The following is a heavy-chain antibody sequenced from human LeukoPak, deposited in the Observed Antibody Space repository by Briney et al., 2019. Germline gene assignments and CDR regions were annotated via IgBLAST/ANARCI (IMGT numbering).Heavy chain of an antibody. CDR3: AKTDDYGDYIRVGFDY. CDR1: GFTFSSYA. V-gene: IGHV3-23*01. J-gene: IGHJ4*02. CDR2: ISGSGGST. Sequence: GSLRLSCAASGFTFSSYAMSWVRQAPGKGLEWVSAISGSGGSTYYADSVKGRFTISRDNSKNTLYLQMNSLRAEDTAVYYCAKTDDYGDYIRVGFDYWGQGTLVTVSS. D-gene: IGHD4-17*01.